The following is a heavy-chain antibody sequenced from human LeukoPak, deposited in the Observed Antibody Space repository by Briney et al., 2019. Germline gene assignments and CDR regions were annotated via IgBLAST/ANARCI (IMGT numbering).Heavy chain of an antibody. CDR3: AKGNSNYGLFDY. D-gene: IGHD4-11*01. J-gene: IGHJ4*02. V-gene: IGHV3-30*18. Sequence: PGKSLGLSCAASGFAFSGFDMNWVRQAPGKGLEGVAMISKDGRNEYCVESVKGRFTISRDNSKNTLYLQMNSLRAEDTAVYYCAKGNSNYGLFDYWGQGTLVTVSS. CDR1: GFAFSGFD. CDR2: ISKDGRNE.